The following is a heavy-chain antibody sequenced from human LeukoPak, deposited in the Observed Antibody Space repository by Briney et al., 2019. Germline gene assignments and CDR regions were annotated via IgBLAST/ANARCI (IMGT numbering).Heavy chain of an antibody. J-gene: IGHJ3*02. CDR1: GGSISSGGYY. V-gene: IGHV4-31*03. CDR2: IYYSGST. Sequence: SQTLSLTCTVSGGSISSGGYYWSWIRQHPGKGLEWIGYIYYSGSTYYNPSPKSRVTISVDTSKNQFSLKLSSVTAADTAVYYCAREPRDGYRTKAAFDIWGQGTMVTVSS. D-gene: IGHD5-24*01. CDR3: AREPRDGYRTKAAFDI.